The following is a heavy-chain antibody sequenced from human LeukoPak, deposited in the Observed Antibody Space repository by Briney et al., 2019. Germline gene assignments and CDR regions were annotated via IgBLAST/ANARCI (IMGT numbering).Heavy chain of an antibody. CDR3: ARGPDGDYPYWYFDL. V-gene: IGHV4-34*01. CDR2: INHSGST. CDR1: GGSCSGYY. D-gene: IGHD4-17*01. J-gene: IGHJ2*01. Sequence: PSETLSLTCSVYGGSCSGYYWSWIRHPPGKGLEWIGEINHSGSTNYNPSLKSRVTISVDTPKNQFSLKLRSVTAADTAVYYCARGPDGDYPYWYFDLWGRGTLVTVSS.